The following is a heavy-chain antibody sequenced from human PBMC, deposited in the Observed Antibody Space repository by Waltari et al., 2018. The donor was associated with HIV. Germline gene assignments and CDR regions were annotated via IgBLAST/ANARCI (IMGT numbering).Heavy chain of an antibody. CDR1: GFPVSRHY. V-gene: IGHV3-66*01. CDR3: ARDWAHSSSWSRYYYHGMDV. J-gene: IGHJ6*02. Sequence: EVQLVESGGGLVPPGGSLRLSCAASGFPVSRHYISWVSEAPGRWLCWVSVVCVGGSTYYANSDKGSFPIARDNYTNTLYLQMNSLRAEDTAVYYCARDWAHSSSWSRYYYHGMDVWGQGTTVTVSS. CDR2: VCVGGST. D-gene: IGHD6-13*01.